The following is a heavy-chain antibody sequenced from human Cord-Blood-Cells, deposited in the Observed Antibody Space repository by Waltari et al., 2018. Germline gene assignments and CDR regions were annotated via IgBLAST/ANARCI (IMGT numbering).Heavy chain of an antibody. CDR3: ARLASPYSGSYYYYYYYMDV. J-gene: IGHJ6*03. CDR2: INHSGST. D-gene: IGHD1-26*01. CDR1: GGSFSGYY. V-gene: IGHV4-34*01. Sequence: QVQLQQWGAGLLKPSATLSLTCAVYGGSFSGYYWSWIRQPPGKGLEWIGEINHSGSTNYNPSLKSRVTISVDTSKNQFSLKLSSVTAADTAVYYCARLASPYSGSYYYYYYYMDVWGKGTTVTVSS.